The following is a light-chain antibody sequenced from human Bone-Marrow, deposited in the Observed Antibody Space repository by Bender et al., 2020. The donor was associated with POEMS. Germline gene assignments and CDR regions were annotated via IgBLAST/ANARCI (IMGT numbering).Light chain of an antibody. V-gene: IGLV2-8*01. Sequence: QSALTQPPSASGSPGQSVTVSCTGTSADVGLYDSVSWYQQHPGKVSKLIIFDVNRRPSGVPDRFSGSKSGNTASLTISRLQTEDEGDYYCCSYAGSTHVLFGGGTKLTVL. CDR3: CSYAGSTHVL. CDR2: DVN. J-gene: IGLJ2*01. CDR1: SADVGLYDS.